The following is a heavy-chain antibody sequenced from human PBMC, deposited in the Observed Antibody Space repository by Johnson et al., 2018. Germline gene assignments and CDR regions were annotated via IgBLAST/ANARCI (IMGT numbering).Heavy chain of an antibody. CDR2: ISYDGSNK. D-gene: IGHD5-24*01. CDR3: APSRDGYNTVRDAFDI. V-gene: IGHV3-30*03. Sequence: QVQLVESGGGVVQPGRSLRLSCAASGFTFSSYGMHWVRQAPGKGLEWVAVISYDGSNKYYADSVKGRFTIPRDNSKNTLDLQMNSLRAEDTAVYYCAPSRDGYNTVRDAFDIWGQGTMVTVSS. J-gene: IGHJ3*02. CDR1: GFTFSSYG.